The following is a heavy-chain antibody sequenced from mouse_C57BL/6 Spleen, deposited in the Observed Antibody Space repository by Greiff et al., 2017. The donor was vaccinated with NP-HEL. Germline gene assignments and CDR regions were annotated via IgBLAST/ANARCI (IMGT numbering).Heavy chain of an antibody. Sequence: QVQLQQSGAELVRPGASVTLSCKASGYTFTDYEMHWVKQTPVHGLEWIGAIDPETGGTAYNQKFKGKAILTADKSSSTAYMELRSLTSEDSAVYYCTRGGYYSNYYAMDYWGQGTSVTVSS. J-gene: IGHJ4*01. D-gene: IGHD2-5*01. V-gene: IGHV1-15*01. CDR2: IDPETGGT. CDR1: GYTFTDYE. CDR3: TRGGYYSNYYAMDY.